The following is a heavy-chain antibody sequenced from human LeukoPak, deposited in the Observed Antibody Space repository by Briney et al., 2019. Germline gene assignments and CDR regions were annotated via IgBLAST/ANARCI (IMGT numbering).Heavy chain of an antibody. Sequence: QPGRSLRLSCAASGFTFSSYAMHWVRQAPGKGLEYVSAISSNGGSTYYADSVKGRFTISRDNSKNTLYLQMSSLRAEDTAVYYCVKDWDYDILTGYLDYWGQGTLVTVSS. J-gene: IGHJ4*02. D-gene: IGHD3-9*01. CDR2: ISSNGGST. CDR3: VKDWDYDILTGYLDY. V-gene: IGHV3-64D*06. CDR1: GFTFSSYA.